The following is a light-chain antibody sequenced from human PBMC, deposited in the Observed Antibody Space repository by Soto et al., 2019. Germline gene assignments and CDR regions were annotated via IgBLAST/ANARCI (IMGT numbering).Light chain of an antibody. CDR2: EVT. CDR1: SSDVGGYNY. V-gene: IGLV2-8*01. Sequence: QSVLTQPPSASGSPGQSVTISCTGTSSDVGGYNYVSWYQQHPGKAPKLMIYEVTKRPSGVPDRFSGSKSGNTASLTVSGIQAEDEADYYCSSHAGINNVVFGGGTKLTVL. CDR3: SSHAGINNVV. J-gene: IGLJ3*02.